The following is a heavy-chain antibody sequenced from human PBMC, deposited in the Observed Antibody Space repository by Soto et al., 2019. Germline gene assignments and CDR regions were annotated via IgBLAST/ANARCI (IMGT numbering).Heavy chain of an antibody. CDR2: IYYSGST. V-gene: IGHV4-59*01. Sequence: SETLSLTCTVSGGSISSYYWSWIRQPPGKGLEWIGYIYYSGSTNYNPSLKSRVTISVDTSKNQFSLKLSSVTAADTAVYYCAREEIWFGELYGMDVWGQGTTVTVSS. J-gene: IGHJ6*02. CDR1: GGSISSYY. CDR3: AREEIWFGELYGMDV. D-gene: IGHD3-10*01.